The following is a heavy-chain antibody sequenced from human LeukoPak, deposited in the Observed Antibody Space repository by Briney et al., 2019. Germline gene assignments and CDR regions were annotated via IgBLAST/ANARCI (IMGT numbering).Heavy chain of an antibody. CDR2: IWFDGINT. J-gene: IGHJ5*02. CDR1: GFTFISYW. D-gene: IGHD2-15*01. V-gene: IGHV3-33*08. CDR3: VRDYCSGGSCYESKWFDP. Sequence: GGSLILSCAVSGFTFISYWIHWVRQAPGKGREWVAVIWFDGINTNHADSVKGRFTVSRDNSKNTLFLQMNSLRAEDTAVYFCVRDYCSGGSCYESKWFDPWGQGTLVTVSS.